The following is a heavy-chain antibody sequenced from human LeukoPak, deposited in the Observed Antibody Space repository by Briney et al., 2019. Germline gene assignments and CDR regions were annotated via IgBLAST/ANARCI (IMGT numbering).Heavy chain of an antibody. CDR2: ISAYNGNT. CDR1: GYTFTSYG. D-gene: IGHD6-13*01. J-gene: IGHJ5*02. Sequence: ASVKVSCKASGYTFTSYGITWVRQAPGQGLEWMGWISAYNGNTYYAQKLQGRVTMTTDTSTSTAYMELRSLRSDDTAVYYCARMRGGHSSSWYDNWFDPWGQGTLVTVSS. CDR3: ARMRGGHSSSWYDNWFDP. V-gene: IGHV1-18*01.